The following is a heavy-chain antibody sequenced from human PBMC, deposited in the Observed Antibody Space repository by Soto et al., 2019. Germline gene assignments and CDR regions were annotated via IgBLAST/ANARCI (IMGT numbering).Heavy chain of an antibody. D-gene: IGHD3-9*01. V-gene: IGHV3-30*04. J-gene: IGHJ2*01. CDR2: ISFNGRKK. CDR3: ARDWLRRDDILTPSWNFNL. Sequence: QEQLVESGGGVVRPGKSLRLSCAASGFNFTYNAMHWVRQAPGKGLEWVAVISFNGRKKFYARSVKGRFTISRDNSKNTLYLQINNLRPGATAVYYCARDWLRRDDILTPSWNFNLWGQGTLVTAS. CDR1: GFNFTYNA.